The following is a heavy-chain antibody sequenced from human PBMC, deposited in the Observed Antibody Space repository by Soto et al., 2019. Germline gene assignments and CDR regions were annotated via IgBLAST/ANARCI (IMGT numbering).Heavy chain of an antibody. V-gene: IGHV4-59*08. J-gene: IGHJ4*02. CDR2: MYYSGST. CDR3: ARRYGGTLDY. Sequence: QVQLQESGPGLVKPSETLSLTCTVSGGSISSYYWSWIRQPPGTGLEWIGYMYYSGSTNYNPSLKSRVTISVDTCKNQFSLKLSSVTAADTAVYYCARRYGGTLDYCGQGALVTVSS. CDR1: GGSISSYY. D-gene: IGHD4-17*01.